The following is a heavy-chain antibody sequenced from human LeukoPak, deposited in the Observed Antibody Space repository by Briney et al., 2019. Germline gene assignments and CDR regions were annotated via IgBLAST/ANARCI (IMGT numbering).Heavy chain of an antibody. D-gene: IGHD1-26*01. CDR3: ASSYSGSPGGDY. CDR2: ISSSSSYI. CDR1: GFTVSSNY. V-gene: IGHV3-21*01. Sequence: PGGSLRLSCSASGFTVSSNYMSWVRQAPGKGLEWVSSISSSSSYIYYADSVKGRFTISRDNAKNSLYLQMNSLRAEDTAVYYCASSYSGSPGGDYWGQGTLVTVSS. J-gene: IGHJ4*02.